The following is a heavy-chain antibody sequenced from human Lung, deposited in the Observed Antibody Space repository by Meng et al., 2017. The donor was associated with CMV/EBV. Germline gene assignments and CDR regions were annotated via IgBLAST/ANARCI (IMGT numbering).Heavy chain of an antibody. J-gene: IGHJ3*02. D-gene: IGHD2-2*01. CDR1: GFTFSSYG. CDR3: AKYLAYHLPIGGDAFDI. CDR2: IRYDGSNK. V-gene: IGHV3-30*02. Sequence: GGSLKLSCAASGFTFSSYGMHWVRQAPGKGLEWVAFIRYDGSNKYYADSVKGRFTISRDNSKNTLYLQMNSLRAEDTDVYYCAKYLAYHLPIGGDAFDIWGQGTMVTVSS.